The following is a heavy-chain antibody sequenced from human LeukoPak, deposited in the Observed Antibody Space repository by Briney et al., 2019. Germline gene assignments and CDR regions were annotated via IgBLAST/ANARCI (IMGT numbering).Heavy chain of an antibody. Sequence: GGSLRLSCVASGFTFSGYNMNWVRQAPGRGLEWVSSIGGTSRSRFYADSMKGRFTISSDNARNSLYLQMDSLRAEDTAVYYCAREIAAGGFDYWGQGTLVTVSS. D-gene: IGHD6-13*01. J-gene: IGHJ4*02. CDR1: GFTFSGYN. CDR2: IGGTSRSR. V-gene: IGHV3-21*01. CDR3: AREIAAGGFDY.